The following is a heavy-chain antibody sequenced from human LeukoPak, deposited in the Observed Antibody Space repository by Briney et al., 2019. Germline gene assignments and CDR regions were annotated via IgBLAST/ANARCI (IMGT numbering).Heavy chain of an antibody. V-gene: IGHV4-39*07. D-gene: IGHD2-2*01. J-gene: IGHJ3*02. CDR3: VRTRLSDHIGPAAERADDACDM. CDR2: IHYSGST. CDR1: GGSISSSRYY. Sequence: SETLSLTCTVSGGSISSSRYYWGWIRQPPGKGLEWIGSIHYSGSTYYNPSLESRVTVSVDTSENQFSLKLSSVAAADTAVYFCVRTRLSDHIGPAAERADDACDMWGQGTMVTVSS.